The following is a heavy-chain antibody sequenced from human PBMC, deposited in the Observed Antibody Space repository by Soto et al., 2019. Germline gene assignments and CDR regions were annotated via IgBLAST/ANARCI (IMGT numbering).Heavy chain of an antibody. CDR3: AREGGGYRFDQ. Sequence: SETLSLTCTVSGGSISSYYWSWIRQPPGKGLEWIGYIYYSGSTNYNPSLKSRVTISVDTSKNQFSLKLSSVTAADTAVYYCAREGGGYRFDQWGPGTLVTVSS. D-gene: IGHD3-16*02. V-gene: IGHV4-59*01. J-gene: IGHJ4*02. CDR2: IYYSGST. CDR1: GGSISSYY.